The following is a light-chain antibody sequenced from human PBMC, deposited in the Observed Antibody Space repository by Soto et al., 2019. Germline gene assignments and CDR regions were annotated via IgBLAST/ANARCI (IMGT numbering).Light chain of an antibody. V-gene: IGLV2-14*01. J-gene: IGLJ1*01. CDR1: SSDVGGYNY. Sequence: QSVLTQPASVSGSPGQSITISCTGTSSDVGGYNYVSWYQQHPDKAPKLIICEVNNRPSGVSYRFSGSKSGNTASLTISGLQAEDEADYFCSSSTSSRTEVFGTGTKVTVL. CDR2: EVN. CDR3: SSSTSSRTEV.